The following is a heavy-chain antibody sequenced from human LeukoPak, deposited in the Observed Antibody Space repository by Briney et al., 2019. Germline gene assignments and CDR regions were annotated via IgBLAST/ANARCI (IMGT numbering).Heavy chain of an antibody. CDR3: ARRGGSYYGSGSNNWFDP. CDR1: GYIFTSNG. V-gene: IGHV1-18*01. CDR2: ISPYNGNT. D-gene: IGHD3-10*01. J-gene: IGHJ5*02. Sequence: GASVKVSCKASGYIFTSNGISWVRQAPGQGLEWMGWISPYNGNTNYAQKLQGRVTMTTDTSTSTAYMELRSLRSDDTAVYYCARRGGSYYGSGSNNWFDPWGQGTLVTVS.